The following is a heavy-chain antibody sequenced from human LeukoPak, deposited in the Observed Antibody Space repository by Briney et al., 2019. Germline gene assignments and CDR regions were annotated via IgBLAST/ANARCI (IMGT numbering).Heavy chain of an antibody. J-gene: IGHJ6*02. CDR2: IYYSGST. V-gene: IGHV4-59*01. Sequence: SETLSLTCTVSGGSISSYYWGWIRQPPGKGLEWIGYIYYSGSTNYNPSLKSRVTISVDTSKNQFSLKLSSVTAADTAVYYCARGGTYYDFWTGGDYYYYYGMDVWGQGTTVTVSS. CDR3: ARGGTYYDFWTGGDYYYYYGMDV. CDR1: GGSISSYY. D-gene: IGHD3-3*01.